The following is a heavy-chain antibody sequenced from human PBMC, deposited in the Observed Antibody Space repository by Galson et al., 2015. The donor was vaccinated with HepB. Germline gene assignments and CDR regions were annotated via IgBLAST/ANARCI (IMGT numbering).Heavy chain of an antibody. V-gene: IGHV3-23*01. J-gene: IGHJ4*02. CDR1: GFTFSSYA. CDR3: AKVTGEYRSFYYFDY. CDR2: INFSGGSA. D-gene: IGHD6-6*01. Sequence: SLRLSCAASGFTFSSYAMSWVRQAPGKGLEWVSTINFSGGSAYYADSVKGRFTISRDNSKNTLYLQMNSLRAEDTAVYYCAKVTGEYRSFYYFDYWGQGTLVTVSS.